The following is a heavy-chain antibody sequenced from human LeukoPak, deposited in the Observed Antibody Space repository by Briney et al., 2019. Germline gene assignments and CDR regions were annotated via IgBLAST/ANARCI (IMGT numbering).Heavy chain of an antibody. CDR3: TRRVSATRWFDP. V-gene: IGHV3-74*01. CDR2: ISGDGSAT. J-gene: IGHJ5*02. D-gene: IGHD2-15*01. Sequence: GGSLRLSCAASGFTFSTYWMHCVRHTPGKGLVCVSRISGDGSATIYADSAKGRFTISRDNAENTIYLQMNSLTVEDTAVYYCTRRVSATRWFDPWGQGTLLTVSS. CDR1: GFTFSTYW.